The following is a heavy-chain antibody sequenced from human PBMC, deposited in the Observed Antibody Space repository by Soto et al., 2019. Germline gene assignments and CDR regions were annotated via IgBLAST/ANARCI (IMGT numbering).Heavy chain of an antibody. Sequence: QVQLVQSGAEVKKPGASVKVSCKASGYTFTNYYMHWVRQAPGQGLEWVGIINCSGGGTNYAQKFRGRVTMTRDTSTGTVYMELSSLGSVDTAVYYCLREFSGGHFDYWGQGTLVTVSS. V-gene: IGHV1-46*01. D-gene: IGHD3-10*01. CDR1: GYTFTNYY. J-gene: IGHJ4*02. CDR2: INCSGGGT. CDR3: LREFSGGHFDY.